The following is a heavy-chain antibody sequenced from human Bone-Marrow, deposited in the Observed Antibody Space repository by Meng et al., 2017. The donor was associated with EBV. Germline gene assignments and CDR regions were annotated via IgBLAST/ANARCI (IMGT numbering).Heavy chain of an antibody. J-gene: IGHJ4*02. CDR1: GGSFSGYY. D-gene: IGHD3-3*01. CDR3: ARRGRMDYDFWSGRDY. Sequence: QVQLQQLGAGLLQPSETLSLTCAVSGGSFSGYYWSGIRQPPGKGLEWIGEINHSGSTNYNPSLKSRVTISVDTSKNQFSLKLSSVTAADTAVYYCARRGRMDYDFWSGRDYWGQGTLVTVSS. V-gene: IGHV4-34*01. CDR2: INHSGST.